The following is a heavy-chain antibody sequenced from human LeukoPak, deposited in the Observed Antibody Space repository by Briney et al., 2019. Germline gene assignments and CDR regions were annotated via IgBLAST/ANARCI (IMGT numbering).Heavy chain of an antibody. CDR1: GGSISSYY. Sequence: SETLSLTCTVSGGSISSYYWSWIRQPPGKGLEWIGYIYYSGSTNYNPSLKSRVTISVDTSKNQFSLKLSSVTAADTAVYYCATVIGGRGYWGQGTLVTVSS. J-gene: IGHJ4*02. D-gene: IGHD3-10*01. V-gene: IGHV4-59*01. CDR2: IYYSGST. CDR3: ATVIGGRGY.